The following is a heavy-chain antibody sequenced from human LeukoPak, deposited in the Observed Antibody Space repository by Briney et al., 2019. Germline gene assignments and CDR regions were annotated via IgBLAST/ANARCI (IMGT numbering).Heavy chain of an antibody. J-gene: IGHJ4*02. CDR2: ISSSSSYI. CDR1: GFTYSSYS. Sequence: GGSLRLSCAASGFTYSSYSMNWVRQAPGKGLEWVSSISSSSSYIYYADSLKGRFTISRDNAKNSPYLQMNSLRAEDTAVYYCARCRVTHSSSSELDYWGQGTLVTVSS. D-gene: IGHD6-6*01. CDR3: ARCRVTHSSSSELDY. V-gene: IGHV3-21*01.